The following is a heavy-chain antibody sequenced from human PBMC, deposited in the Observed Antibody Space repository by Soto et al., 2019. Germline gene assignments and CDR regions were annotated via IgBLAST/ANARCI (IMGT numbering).Heavy chain of an antibody. CDR1: GGSISSGGYY. V-gene: IGHV4-31*03. D-gene: IGHD3-22*01. J-gene: IGHJ4*02. Sequence: ASETLSITCTVSGGSISSGGYYWSWIRQHPGTGLEWIGHISYSGSTYYNTSLKSRVTISVDTSRNQFSLKLSSVTAADTAVYYCARFDYYDSSGYLDFGPKWGQGTLVTVSS. CDR2: ISYSGST. CDR3: ARFDYYDSSGYLDFGPK.